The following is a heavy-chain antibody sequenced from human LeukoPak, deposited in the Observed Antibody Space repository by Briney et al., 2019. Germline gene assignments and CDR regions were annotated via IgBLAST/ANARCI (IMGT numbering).Heavy chain of an antibody. CDR2: ISGSGYSA. D-gene: IGHD3-10*01. CDR1: GFTFSSYG. V-gene: IGHV3-23*01. Sequence: GGTLRLSCAVSGFTFSSYGMSWVRQAPGKGLEWVAAISGSGYSAYYADSVKGRFTISTDNSKNTLFLEMNSLRPEDTAVYYCAKDALRAVPYYFDYWGQGTLVTVSS. CDR3: AKDALRAVPYYFDY. J-gene: IGHJ4*02.